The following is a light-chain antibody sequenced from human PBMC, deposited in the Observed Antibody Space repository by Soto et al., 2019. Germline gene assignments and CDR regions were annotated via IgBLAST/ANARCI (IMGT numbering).Light chain of an antibody. CDR1: QGIGTA. CDR3: QQFNTKPLT. CDR2: DAS. Sequence: IQLTQSPSTLSAAVGDRVTITCRASQGIGTALAWYHQRPGNSPDLLVYDASTLQSGVPSRFSGSGSETDFSLTISGLQPEDFGHYYCQQFNTKPLTFGGGTRVEIK. J-gene: IGKJ4*01. V-gene: IGKV1-13*02.